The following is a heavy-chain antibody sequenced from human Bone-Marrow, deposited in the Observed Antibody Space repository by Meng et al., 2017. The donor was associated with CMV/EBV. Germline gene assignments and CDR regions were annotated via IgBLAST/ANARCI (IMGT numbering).Heavy chain of an antibody. D-gene: IGHD2/OR15-2a*01. CDR1: GFTFSSYA. V-gene: IGHV3-23*01. CDR2: ISGSGGST. CDR3: AKDANSFLFDY. Sequence: GESLKISCAASGFTFSSYAMSWVRQAPGKGLEWVSAISGSGGSTYYADSVKGRFTISRDNSKNTLFLQMNSLRAEDTAVYYCAKDANSFLFDYWGQGTLVTVSS. J-gene: IGHJ4*02.